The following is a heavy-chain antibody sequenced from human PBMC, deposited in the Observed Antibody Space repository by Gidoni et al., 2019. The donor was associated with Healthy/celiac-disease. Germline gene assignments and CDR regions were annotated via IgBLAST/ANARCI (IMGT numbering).Heavy chain of an antibody. Sequence: EEQLVQSGGGLIQPGGSRRLSCAASGFTVSSNYMSWVRQAPGKGLEWVSVSYSGGRTYYADAVKGRFTISRDNSKNTLYLQMNSLGAEDTAVYYCARAPVTWGQGTLVTVSS. CDR3: ARAPVT. CDR2: SYSGGRT. D-gene: IGHD4-17*01. CDR1: GFTVSSNY. J-gene: IGHJ5*02. V-gene: IGHV3-53*01.